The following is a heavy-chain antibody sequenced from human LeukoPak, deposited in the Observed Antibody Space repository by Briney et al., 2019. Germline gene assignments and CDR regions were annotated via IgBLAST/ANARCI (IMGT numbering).Heavy chain of an antibody. CDR3: AKEVRESAWFYFDY. V-gene: IGHV3-23*01. J-gene: IGHJ4*02. D-gene: IGHD3-10*01. Sequence: GGSLRLSCAASGFTFSHYAMIWVRQAPGKGLEWVSVISNSGGSTYYADSVKGRFTISRDNSKNTLYLQMDSLRAEDTAVYYCAKEVRESAWFYFDYWGQGTLVTVSS. CDR1: GFTFSHYA. CDR2: ISNSGGST.